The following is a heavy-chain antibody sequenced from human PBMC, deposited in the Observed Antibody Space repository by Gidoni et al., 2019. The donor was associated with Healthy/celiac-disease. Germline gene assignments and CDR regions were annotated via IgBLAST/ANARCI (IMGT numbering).Heavy chain of an antibody. Sequence: EVQLVESGGGLVQPGGSLRLSCAASGFPVSSNYRSWVRQAPGQGLEWVSVIYSGGSTYYADSVKGRFTISRDNSKNTLYLQMNSLRAEDTAVYYCARLYDFWSGYTFDYWGQGTLVTVSS. D-gene: IGHD3-3*01. CDR3: ARLYDFWSGYTFDY. CDR2: IYSGGST. J-gene: IGHJ4*02. CDR1: GFPVSSNY. V-gene: IGHV3-66*04.